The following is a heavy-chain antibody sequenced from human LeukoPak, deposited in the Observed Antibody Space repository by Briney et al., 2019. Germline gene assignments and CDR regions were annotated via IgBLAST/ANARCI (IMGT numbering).Heavy chain of an antibody. Sequence: GGSLRLSCEASGFTFSNYAMTWVRQAPGKGLEWVSGISGSGGNTYYADSVKGRFIISRDNSKNTLYLQMNSLRVEDTAVYYCAKAPSMAVAGQGFDYWGQGTLVTVSS. D-gene: IGHD6-19*01. CDR2: ISGSGGNT. V-gene: IGHV3-23*01. J-gene: IGHJ4*02. CDR1: GFTFSNYA. CDR3: AKAPSMAVAGQGFDY.